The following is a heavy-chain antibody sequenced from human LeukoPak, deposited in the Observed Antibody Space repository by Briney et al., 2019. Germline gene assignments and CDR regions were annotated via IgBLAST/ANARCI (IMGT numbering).Heavy chain of an antibody. V-gene: IGHV3-33*01. CDR1: GFTFSSYG. D-gene: IGHD4-11*01. CDR2: IWYDGSNK. J-gene: IGHJ4*02. Sequence: GGSLRLSCAASGFTFSSYGMHWVRQAPGKGLEWVAVIWYDGSNKYYADSVKGRFTISRDNSKNTLYLQMNSLRAEDTAVYYCARVADYSNSAHADYWGQGTLVTVSS. CDR3: ARVADYSNSAHADY.